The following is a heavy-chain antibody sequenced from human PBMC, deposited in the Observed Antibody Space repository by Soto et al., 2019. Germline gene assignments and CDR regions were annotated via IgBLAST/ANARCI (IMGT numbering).Heavy chain of an antibody. V-gene: IGHV3-11*06. CDR3: ARVPKDDLSSSWYGGYYYYGMDV. J-gene: IGHJ6*02. CDR2: ISSSSSYT. CDR1: GFTFSDYY. Sequence: QVQLVESGGGLVKPGGSLRLSCAASGFTFSDYYMSWIRQAPGKGLEWVSYISSSSSYTNYADSVKGRFTISRDNAKNSLYLQMNSLRAEDTAVYYCARVPKDDLSSSWYGGYYYYGMDVWGQGTTVTVSS. D-gene: IGHD6-13*01.